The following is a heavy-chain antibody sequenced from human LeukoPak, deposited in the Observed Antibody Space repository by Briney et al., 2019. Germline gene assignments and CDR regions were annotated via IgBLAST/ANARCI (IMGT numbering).Heavy chain of an antibody. V-gene: IGHV3-23*01. Sequence: PGGSLRLSCAASGFTFSSYAMSWVRQAPGKGLEWVSAISGSGGSTYYADSVKGRFTISRDNSKNTLYLQMNSLKAEDTAVYYCANPAGYYSDSSGYQTYFDYWGQGTLVTVSS. J-gene: IGHJ4*02. CDR3: ANPAGYYSDSSGYQTYFDY. CDR2: ISGSGGST. CDR1: GFTFSSYA. D-gene: IGHD3-22*01.